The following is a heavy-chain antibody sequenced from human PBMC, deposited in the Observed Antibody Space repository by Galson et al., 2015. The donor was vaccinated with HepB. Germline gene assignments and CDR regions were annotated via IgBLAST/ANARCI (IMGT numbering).Heavy chain of an antibody. CDR3: ARDKSAYYYYYGVDV. Sequence: SLRLSCAASGFTFNSYAMHWVRQAPGKGLEWVAFISYDGSSKYYADSVKGRFTISRDNPKNTLYLQMSSLRGEDTAVYYCARDKSAYYYYYGVDVWGQGTTVTVSS. D-gene: IGHD6-25*01. V-gene: IGHV3-30*04. CDR1: GFTFNSYA. J-gene: IGHJ6*02. CDR2: ISYDGSSK.